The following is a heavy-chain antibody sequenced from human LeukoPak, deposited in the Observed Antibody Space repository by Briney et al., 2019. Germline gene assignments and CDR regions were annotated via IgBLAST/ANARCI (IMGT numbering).Heavy chain of an antibody. D-gene: IGHD1-1*01. J-gene: IGHJ4*02. CDR3: ARRSGTSKTFDY. Sequence: SETLSLTCTVSGGPISSSSYYWGWIRQPPGKGLEWIGSIYYSGSTYYNPSLKSRVTISVDTSKNQFSLKLSSVTAADTAVYYCARRSGTSKTFDYWGQGTLVTVSS. V-gene: IGHV4-39*01. CDR2: IYYSGST. CDR1: GGPISSSSYY.